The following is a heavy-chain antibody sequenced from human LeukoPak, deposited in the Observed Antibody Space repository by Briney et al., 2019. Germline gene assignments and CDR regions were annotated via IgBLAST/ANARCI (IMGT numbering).Heavy chain of an antibody. Sequence: SETLSLTCTVPGGSISSYYWDWIRQSPGKGLEWIGSIHHSGSTYYNASLKSRITISIDTSKNQFSLNLRSVTAADTAVYYCARKGGIPPPTRFDYGGQEPLAPVP. J-gene: IGHJ4*02. CDR2: IHHSGST. CDR3: ARKGGIPPPTRFDY. V-gene: IGHV4-59*08. CDR1: GGSISSYY. D-gene: IGHD3-16*01.